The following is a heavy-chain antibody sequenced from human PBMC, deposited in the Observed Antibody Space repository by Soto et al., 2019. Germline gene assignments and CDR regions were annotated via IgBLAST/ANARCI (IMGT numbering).Heavy chain of an antibody. V-gene: IGHV5-10-1*01. D-gene: IGHD2-21*01. CDR1: GYSFTSYW. J-gene: IGHJ6*02. Sequence: PGESLKISCKGSGYSFTSYWISWVRQMPGKGLEWMGRIDPSDSYTNYSPSFQGHVTISADKSISTAYLQWSSLKASDTAMYYCAREANSGDYYYYGMDVWGQGTTVTVSS. CDR3: AREANSGDYYYYGMDV. CDR2: IDPSDSYT.